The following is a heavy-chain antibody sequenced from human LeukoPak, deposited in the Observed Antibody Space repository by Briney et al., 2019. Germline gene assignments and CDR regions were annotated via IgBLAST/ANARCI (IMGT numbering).Heavy chain of an antibody. CDR2: ISFDNSYK. D-gene: IGHD3-22*01. Sequence: PGRSLSLSCVPSGFTFSINGIHWVRQAPSKGLEWVALISFDNSYKNYADSVKGRFIISRDNSKNTVYLQMNSLRAEDTAVYYCAKDLAVVPGLDAFDGWGQGTMVTVSS. V-gene: IGHV3-30*18. CDR1: GFTFSING. CDR3: AKDLAVVPGLDAFDG. J-gene: IGHJ3*01.